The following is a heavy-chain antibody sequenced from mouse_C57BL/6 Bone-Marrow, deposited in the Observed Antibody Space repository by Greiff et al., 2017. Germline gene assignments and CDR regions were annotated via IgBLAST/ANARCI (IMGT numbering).Heavy chain of an antibody. J-gene: IGHJ2*01. V-gene: IGHV1-72*01. CDR3: AYLTLYFDD. CDR1: GYTLNSSW. CDR2: IDPDSGGT. Sequence: QVQLQQPGAELVKPGASVQLSCTASGYTLNSSWMHWVKQRPGRGLVWIGRIDPDSGGTKYNEEFKSKATLTVDEPSSTAYMQLSSLTSEDSAVYYCAYLTLYFDDWGQGTTLTVSS.